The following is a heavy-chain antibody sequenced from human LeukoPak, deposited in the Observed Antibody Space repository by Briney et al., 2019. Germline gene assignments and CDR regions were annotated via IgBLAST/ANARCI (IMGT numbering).Heavy chain of an antibody. CDR3: ARARYSSGWHDYYFDY. CDR2: IYYSGST. Sequence: SETLSLTCTVSGGSISSYYWSWIRQPPGKGLEWLGYIYYSGSTNYNPSLKSRVTISVDTSKNQFSLKLSSVTAADTAVYYCARARYSSGWHDYYFDYWGQGTLVAVSS. CDR1: GGSISSYY. D-gene: IGHD6-19*01. J-gene: IGHJ4*02. V-gene: IGHV4-59*01.